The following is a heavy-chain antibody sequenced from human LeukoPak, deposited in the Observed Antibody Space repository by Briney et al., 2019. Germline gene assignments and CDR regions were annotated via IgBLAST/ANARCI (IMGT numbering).Heavy chain of an antibody. CDR3: ARGPSGYHNT. D-gene: IGHD5-12*01. V-gene: IGHV3-21*01. CDR2: ISSSSTYI. Sequence: PGRSLRLSCTASGFTFGDYAMSWVRQAPGKGLEWVSSISSSSTYIYYADSVKGRFTISRDNAKNSLSLQMNSLRAEDTAVYYCARGPSGYHNTGGQGTLVTVSS. J-gene: IGHJ4*02. CDR1: GFTFGDYA.